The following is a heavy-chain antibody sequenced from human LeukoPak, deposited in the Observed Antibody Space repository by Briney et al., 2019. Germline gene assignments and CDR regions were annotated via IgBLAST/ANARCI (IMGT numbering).Heavy chain of an antibody. J-gene: IGHJ4*02. V-gene: IGHV4-34*01. D-gene: IGHD1-26*01. CDR1: GGSFSGYY. CDR3: ARAYSGSYWSY. Sequence: SETLSLTCAVYGGSFSGYYWSWIRQPPGKGLEWIGEINHSGSTNYNPSLKSRVTISVDTSKNQFSLKLSSVTAADTAVYYCARAYSGSYWSYWGQGTLVTVSS. CDR2: INHSGST.